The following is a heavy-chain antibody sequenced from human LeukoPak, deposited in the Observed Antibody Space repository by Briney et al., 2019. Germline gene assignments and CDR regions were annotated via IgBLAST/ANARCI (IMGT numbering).Heavy chain of an antibody. CDR1: GFTFSSYA. Sequence: GGSLRLSCAASGFTFSSYAMHWVRQAPGKGLEWVAVISYDGSNKYYADSVKGRFTISRDNSKNTLYLQMNSLRAEDTAVYYCARETQDLTYSGYANAASDAFDIWGQGTMVTVSS. CDR2: ISYDGSNK. CDR3: ARETQDLTYSGYANAASDAFDI. V-gene: IGHV3-30*04. J-gene: IGHJ3*02. D-gene: IGHD5-12*01.